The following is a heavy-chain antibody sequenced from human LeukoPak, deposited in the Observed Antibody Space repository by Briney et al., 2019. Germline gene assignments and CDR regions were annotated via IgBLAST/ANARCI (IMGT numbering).Heavy chain of an antibody. Sequence: GGSLRLSCAASAFTFSSYAMSWVRQAPGKGLEWVSFISGSGGSTYYVDSVKGRFTISRDNSKNTLYLQMNSLRAEDTAVYYCARDHKGYSYGYRRGYSDYYYMDVWGKGTTVTVSS. D-gene: IGHD5-18*01. J-gene: IGHJ6*03. V-gene: IGHV3-23*01. CDR3: ARDHKGYSYGYRRGYSDYYYMDV. CDR1: AFTFSSYA. CDR2: ISGSGGST.